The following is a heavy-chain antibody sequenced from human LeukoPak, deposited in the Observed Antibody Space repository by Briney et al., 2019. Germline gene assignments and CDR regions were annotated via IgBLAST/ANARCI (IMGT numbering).Heavy chain of an antibody. CDR1: GDSISGYY. CDR2: IYYSGST. CDR3: ARAGDYYDSSGYYY. V-gene: IGHV4-59*08. D-gene: IGHD3-22*01. Sequence: SETLSLTCTVSGDSISGYYWTWIRQPPGKGLEWIGYIYYSGSTYYNPSLKSQVTISVDTSKNQFSLKLSSVTAADTAVYYCARAGDYYDSSGYYYWGQGTLVTVSS. J-gene: IGHJ4*02.